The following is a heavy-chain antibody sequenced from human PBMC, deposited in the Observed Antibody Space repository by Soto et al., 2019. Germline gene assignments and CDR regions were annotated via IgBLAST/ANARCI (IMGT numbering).Heavy chain of an antibody. Sequence: EVQLLESGGGLVQPGGSLRLSCAASGFTFSSYAMSWVRQAPGKGLEWVSAASCSGDITYYADSVMGRFTISRDNSKNTLFLQMNGLSAQDTAVYYCAKGEDSSSWYYFDYWGQGTLVTVSS. CDR2: ASCSGDIT. D-gene: IGHD6-13*01. CDR3: AKGEDSSSWYYFDY. J-gene: IGHJ4*02. CDR1: GFTFSSYA. V-gene: IGHV3-23*01.